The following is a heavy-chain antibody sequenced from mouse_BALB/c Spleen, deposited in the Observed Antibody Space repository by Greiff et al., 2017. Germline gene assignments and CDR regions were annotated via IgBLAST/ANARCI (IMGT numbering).Heavy chain of an antibody. CDR1: GYTFTDYY. V-gene: IGHV1-77*01. J-gene: IGHJ4*01. Sequence: VQLQESGAELARPGASVKLSCKASGYTFTDYYINWVKQRTGQGLEWIGEIYPGSGNTYYNEKFKGKATLTADKSSSTAYMQLSSLTSEDSAVYFCARDRDYAMDYWGQGTSVTVSS. CDR2: IYPGSGNT. CDR3: ARDRDYAMDY. D-gene: IGHD3-2*01.